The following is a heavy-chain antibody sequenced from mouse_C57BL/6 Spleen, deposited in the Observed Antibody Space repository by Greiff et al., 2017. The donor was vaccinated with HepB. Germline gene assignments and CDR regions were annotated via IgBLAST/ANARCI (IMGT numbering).Heavy chain of an antibody. V-gene: IGHV5-16*01. CDR2: INYDGSST. D-gene: IGHD4-1*01. Sequence: EVKLVESEGGLVQPGSSMKLSCTASGFTFSDYYMAWVRQVPEKGLEWVANINYDGSSTYYLDSLKSRFIISRDNAKNILYLQMSSLKSEDTATYYCARDGNWGYFDYWGQGTTLTVSS. CDR1: GFTFSDYY. CDR3: ARDGNWGYFDY. J-gene: IGHJ2*01.